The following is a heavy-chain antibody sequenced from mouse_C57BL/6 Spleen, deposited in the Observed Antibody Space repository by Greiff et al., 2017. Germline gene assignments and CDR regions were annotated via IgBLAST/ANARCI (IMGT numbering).Heavy chain of an antibody. CDR2: IDPETGGT. CDR1: GYTFTDYE. V-gene: IGHV1-15*01. Sequence: VQLQQSGAELVRPGASVTLSCKASGYTFTDYEMHWVKQTPVHGLEWIGAIDPETGGTAYNQKFKGKAILTADKSSSTAYMELRSLTSEDSAVYYCTRSDGNYVSWFAYWGQGTLVTVSA. J-gene: IGHJ3*01. D-gene: IGHD2-1*01. CDR3: TRSDGNYVSWFAY.